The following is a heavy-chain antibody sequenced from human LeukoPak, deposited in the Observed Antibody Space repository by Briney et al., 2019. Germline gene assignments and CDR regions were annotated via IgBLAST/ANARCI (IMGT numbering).Heavy chain of an antibody. D-gene: IGHD6-6*01. CDR1: GFTFDDYA. J-gene: IGHJ6*03. Sequence: GGSLRLSCAASGFTFDDYAMHWVRQAPGKGLEWVSGISWNSGSIGYADSVKGRFTISRDNSKNTLYLQMNSLRAEDTAVYYCAKDRRYGSSYYYYMDVWGKGTTVTVSS. V-gene: IGHV3-9*01. CDR2: ISWNSGSI. CDR3: AKDRRYGSSYYYYMDV.